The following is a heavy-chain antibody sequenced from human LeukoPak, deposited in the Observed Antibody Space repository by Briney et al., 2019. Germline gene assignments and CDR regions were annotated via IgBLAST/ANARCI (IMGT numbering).Heavy chain of an antibody. Sequence: GGSLRLSCAASGFTFSDYYMSWIRQAPGKGLEWVSYISSSGSTIYYADSVKGRFTISRDNAKNSLYLQMNSLRAEDTAVYYCARLSEWLRSPLNYWGQGTLVTVSS. CDR2: ISSSGSTI. CDR1: GFTFSDYY. V-gene: IGHV3-11*04. CDR3: ARLSEWLRSPLNY. J-gene: IGHJ4*02. D-gene: IGHD5-12*01.